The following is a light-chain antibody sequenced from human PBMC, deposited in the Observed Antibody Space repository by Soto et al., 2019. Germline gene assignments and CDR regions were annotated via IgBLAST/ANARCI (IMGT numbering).Light chain of an antibody. CDR3: QQRSHGLT. CDR2: KAS. Sequence: DIQMTQSPSTLSASVGDRVTITCRASQNVENYLAWYQQKPGKAPKLLIYKASGLESGVPSRFGGSGYGTEFTLTISSLEPEDFAVYYCQQRSHGLTFGGGTKV. CDR1: QNVENY. V-gene: IGKV1-5*03. J-gene: IGKJ4*01.